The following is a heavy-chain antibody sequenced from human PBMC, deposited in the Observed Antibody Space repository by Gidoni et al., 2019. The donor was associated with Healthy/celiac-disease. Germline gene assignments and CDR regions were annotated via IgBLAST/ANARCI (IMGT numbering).Heavy chain of an antibody. CDR2: IKCKTDGGST. V-gene: IGHV3-15*07. Sequence: EVQLVESGGGLVKPGGSLRLSCAASGFTCSNAGRNWVRQAPGKGLEWVGRIKCKTDGGSTDYSAPVKGRFTISSDDSKNTLYLQMNSLKTEDTAVYYCTTEGVGDFWSGYYSFDYWGQGTLVTVSS. CDR3: TTEGVGDFWSGYYSFDY. J-gene: IGHJ4*02. D-gene: IGHD3-3*01. CDR1: GFTCSNAG.